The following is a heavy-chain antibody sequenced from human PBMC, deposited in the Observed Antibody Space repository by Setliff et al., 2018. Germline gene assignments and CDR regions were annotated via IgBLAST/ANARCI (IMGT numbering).Heavy chain of an antibody. CDR2: ISHSGST. J-gene: IGHJ4*02. CDR1: GYSISSGHY. V-gene: IGHV4-38-2*02. CDR3: ARHFTGVNSGGFDF. D-gene: IGHD2-8*02. Sequence: SETLSLTCTVSGYSISSGHYWGWIRQPPGKGLEWIGSISHSGSTYYNPSLRSRVTISLDTSKNQFSPKLTSVTAADPAVYYCARHFTGVNSGGFDFWGQGTLVTVSS.